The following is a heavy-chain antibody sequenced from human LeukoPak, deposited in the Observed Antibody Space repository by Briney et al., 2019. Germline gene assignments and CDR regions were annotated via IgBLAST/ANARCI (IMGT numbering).Heavy chain of an antibody. Sequence: GASVKVSCKASGYTFTGYYMHWVRQAPGQGLEWMGWINPNSGGTNYAQNFQGRVIMTRDTSISTAYMELHSLRSEDTAVYYCARGYSPTIRTTGNDYWGQGTLVTVSS. D-gene: IGHD1-1*01. CDR3: ARGYSPTIRTTGNDY. J-gene: IGHJ4*02. V-gene: IGHV1-2*02. CDR2: INPNSGGT. CDR1: GYTFTGYY.